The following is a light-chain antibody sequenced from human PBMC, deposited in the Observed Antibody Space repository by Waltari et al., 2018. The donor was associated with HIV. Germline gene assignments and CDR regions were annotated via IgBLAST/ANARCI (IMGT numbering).Light chain of an antibody. J-gene: IGLJ3*02. V-gene: IGLV3-25*03. Sequence: SYELTQPPSVSVSPGQTARITCSGDGSPQQYADWYQQKPGQAPVLVIYKASERPSGIPERFSGSSSGTTVTLTISGVQAEDEADYYCQSADSSGTYWVFGGGTKLTVL. CDR3: QSADSSGTYWV. CDR2: KAS. CDR1: GSPQQY.